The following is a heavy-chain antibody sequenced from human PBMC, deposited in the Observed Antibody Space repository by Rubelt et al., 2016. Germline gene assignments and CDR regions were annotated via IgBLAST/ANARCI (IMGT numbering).Heavy chain of an antibody. J-gene: IGHJ3*02. Sequence: GGSLRLSCAASGFTFSRHWMHWVRHAPGKGLVWVSRINGDGTNTAYADSVKGRFTISRDNAKNTLYLQMNGLRAEDTALYYCTRDLINGTTDAFDIWGQGTMVTAAS. CDR1: GFTFSRHW. D-gene: IGHD1-7*01. CDR3: TRDLINGTTDAFDI. CDR2: INGDGTNT. V-gene: IGHV3-74*01.